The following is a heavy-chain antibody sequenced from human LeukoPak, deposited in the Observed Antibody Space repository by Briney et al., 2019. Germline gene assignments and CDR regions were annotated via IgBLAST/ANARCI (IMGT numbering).Heavy chain of an antibody. D-gene: IGHD4-17*01. V-gene: IGHV3-49*04. CDR3: TTSYGDYVIEYYFDY. CDR2: IRSKAYGGTT. Sequence: PGGSLRLSCTASGFTFGDYAVSWVRQAPGKGLEWVGFIRSKAYGGTTEYAASVKGRFIISRDDSKSIAYLQMNSLKTEDTAVYYCTTSYGDYVIEYYFDYWGQGTLVTVSS. J-gene: IGHJ4*02. CDR1: GFTFGDYA.